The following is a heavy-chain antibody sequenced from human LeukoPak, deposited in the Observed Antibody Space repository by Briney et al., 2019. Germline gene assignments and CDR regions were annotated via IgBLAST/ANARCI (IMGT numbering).Heavy chain of an antibody. D-gene: IGHD4-17*01. CDR1: GFTFGDYA. CDR2: IRSKAYGGTT. Sequence: GRSLRLSCTASGFTFGDYAMSWVRQAPGKGLEWVGFIRSKAYGGTTEYAASVKGRFTISRDDSKSIACLQMNSLKTEDTAVYYCTREGRAYDYGSIYWGQGTLVTVSS. CDR3: TREGRAYDYGSIY. J-gene: IGHJ4*02. V-gene: IGHV3-49*04.